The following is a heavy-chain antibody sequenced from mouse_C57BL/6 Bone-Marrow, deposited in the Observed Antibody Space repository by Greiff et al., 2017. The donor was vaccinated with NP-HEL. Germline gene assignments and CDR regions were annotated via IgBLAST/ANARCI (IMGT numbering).Heavy chain of an antibody. J-gene: IGHJ4*01. Sequence: EVQLQESGPGLVKPSQSLSLTCSVTGYSITSGYYWNWLRQFPGNKLEWMGYISYDGSNNYNPSLKNRISITRDTSKNQLFLKLNSVTTEDTATYYCARAYYYAMDYWGQGTSVTVSS. V-gene: IGHV3-6*01. CDR2: ISYDGSN. CDR3: ARAYYYAMDY. CDR1: GYSITSGYY. D-gene: IGHD2-10*01.